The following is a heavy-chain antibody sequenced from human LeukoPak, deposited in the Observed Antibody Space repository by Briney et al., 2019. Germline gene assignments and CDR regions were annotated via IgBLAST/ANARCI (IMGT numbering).Heavy chain of an antibody. D-gene: IGHD6-19*01. CDR3: VRGAVAGTPEYFQH. CDR2: ISWNGGST. V-gene: IGHV3-20*04. CDR1: GFTFHNYG. Sequence: GGSLRLSCAATGFTFHNYGMSWVRQVPGKGLGWVSGISWNGGSTSYAGSVKGRFTISRDNAKKSLYLQLNSLRGDDTALYYCVRGAVAGTPEYFQHWGQGTLVTVSS. J-gene: IGHJ1*01.